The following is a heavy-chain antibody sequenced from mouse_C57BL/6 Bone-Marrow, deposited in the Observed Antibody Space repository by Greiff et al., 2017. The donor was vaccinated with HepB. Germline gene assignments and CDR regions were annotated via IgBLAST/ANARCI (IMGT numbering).Heavy chain of an antibody. CDR3: TGDDYDVGWYFDV. D-gene: IGHD2-4*01. J-gene: IGHJ1*03. CDR2: IRLKSDNYAT. CDR1: GFTFSNYW. Sequence: EVQVVESGGGLVQPGGSMKLSCVASGFTFSNYWMNWVRQSPEKGLEWVAQIRLKSDNYATHYAESVKGRFTISRDDSKSSVYLQMNNLRAEDTGIYYCTGDDYDVGWYFDVWGTGTTVTVSS. V-gene: IGHV6-3*01.